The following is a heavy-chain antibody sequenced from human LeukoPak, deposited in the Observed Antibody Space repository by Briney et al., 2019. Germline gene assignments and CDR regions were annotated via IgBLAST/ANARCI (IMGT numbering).Heavy chain of an antibody. Sequence: GGSLKISWKGSGSRFTSYWIGGVRQMPGKGREGMGIIYPGEADTRYSPSFQGQVTISADKSISTAYLQWSSLKASDTAMYYCATGPYYYDSSGYYDGLDYWGQGTLVTVSS. CDR1: GSRFTSYW. CDR2: IYPGEADT. V-gene: IGHV5-51*01. D-gene: IGHD3-22*01. CDR3: ATGPYYYDSSGYYDGLDY. J-gene: IGHJ4*02.